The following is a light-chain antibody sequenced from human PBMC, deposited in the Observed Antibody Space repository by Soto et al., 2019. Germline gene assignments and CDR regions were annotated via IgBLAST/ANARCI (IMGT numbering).Light chain of an antibody. CDR2: DAS. V-gene: IGKV1-5*01. CDR3: QQYYSYPWT. Sequence: DIQMTQSPSTLSASVGDRVTITCRASQSIYNFLAWHQQKPGKAPKFLISDASSLETGVPSRFSGSGSGTEFTLTISSLQPEDFATYYCQQYYSYPWTFGQGTKVDIK. CDR1: QSIYNF. J-gene: IGKJ1*01.